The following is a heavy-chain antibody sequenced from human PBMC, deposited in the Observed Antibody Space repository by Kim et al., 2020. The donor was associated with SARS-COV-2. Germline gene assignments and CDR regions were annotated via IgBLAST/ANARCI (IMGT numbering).Heavy chain of an antibody. Sequence: GGSLRLSCAASGFIVSNNYMNWVRQAPGKGLEWVSVIYSDGSTNYSDALKGRFTISRHNYKNTRYLPMNSLKAEDTAVYYCAGDGGYRAFDIWGQGTMVTV. J-gene: IGHJ3*02. CDR3: AGDGGYRAFDI. CDR1: GFIVSNNY. D-gene: IGHD5-12*01. CDR2: IYSDGST. V-gene: IGHV3-53*01.